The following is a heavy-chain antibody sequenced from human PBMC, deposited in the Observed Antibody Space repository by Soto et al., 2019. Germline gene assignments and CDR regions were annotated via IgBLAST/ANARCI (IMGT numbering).Heavy chain of an antibody. CDR1: VVTFSIDA. D-gene: IGHD4-4*01. Sequence: PVGSLRLSCAASVVTFSIDAMTWVRQAPGKGLEWVSAISGSGGRTYYADSVKGRFTLSRDNSKNTLDLQMSSLRPEDTAVCYCATTYSMDVWGRGTTVTVSS. J-gene: IGHJ6*02. V-gene: IGHV3-23*01. CDR2: ISGSGGRT. CDR3: ATTYSMDV.